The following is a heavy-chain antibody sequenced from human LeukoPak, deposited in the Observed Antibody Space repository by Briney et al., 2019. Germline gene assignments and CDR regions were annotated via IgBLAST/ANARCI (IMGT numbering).Heavy chain of an antibody. CDR1: GFTFSSYV. J-gene: IGHJ4*02. Sequence: PGGSLRLSCAASGFTFSSYVMNWVRQAPGKGLEWVSVIYGDGGTFYADSVKGRFTISRENFKNTLYLQMNSLRAEDTAVYFCARELWGHCSTISCPLGYWGQGTLVTVSS. CDR2: IYGDGGT. D-gene: IGHD2-2*01. CDR3: ARELWGHCSTISCPLGY. V-gene: IGHV3-66*01.